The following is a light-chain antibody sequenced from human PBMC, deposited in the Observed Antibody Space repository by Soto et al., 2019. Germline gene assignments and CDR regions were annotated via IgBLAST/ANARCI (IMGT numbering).Light chain of an antibody. V-gene: IGLV2-14*01. CDR1: TSDVGSHNF. J-gene: IGLJ3*02. CDR3: SSFTNSILV. CDR2: EVT. Sequence: QSALTQPASVSGSPGQSITISCTGTTSDVGSHNFVSWYQQLPGKAPKLLIYEVTNRPSGTSNRFSGSKSGNTASLTISGPQAEDEADYYCSSFTNSILVFGGGTKVTVL.